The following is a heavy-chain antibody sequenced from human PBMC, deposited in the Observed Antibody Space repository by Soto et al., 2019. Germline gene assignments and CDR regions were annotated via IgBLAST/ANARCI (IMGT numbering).Heavy chain of an antibody. CDR1: GGSISSGDYY. J-gene: IGHJ4*02. CDR2: IYYSGST. Sequence: PSETLSLTCTVSGGSISSGDYYWSWIRQPPGKGLEWIGYIYYSGSTYYNPSLKSRVTISVDTSKNQFSLKLSSVTAADTAVYYCAIGSYYYDSSGYYPYWAQGTLVPVSS. V-gene: IGHV4-30-4*01. CDR3: AIGSYYYDSSGYYPY. D-gene: IGHD3-22*01.